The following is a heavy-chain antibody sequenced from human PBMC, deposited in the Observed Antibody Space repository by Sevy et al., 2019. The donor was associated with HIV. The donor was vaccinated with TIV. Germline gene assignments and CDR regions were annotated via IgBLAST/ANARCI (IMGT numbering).Heavy chain of an antibody. J-gene: IGHJ4*02. CDR2: IKEDGSAK. V-gene: IGHV3-7*01. Sequence: GGSLRLSCTASGFTFSSYWMSWVRQAPGKGLEWVANIKEDGSAKYYVDSVKGRFTISKDNAKNSLYLQMNSLRAEDTAIYYCARDPGTDYWGQGTLVTVSS. CDR3: ARDPGTDY. D-gene: IGHD1-1*01. CDR1: GFTFSSYW.